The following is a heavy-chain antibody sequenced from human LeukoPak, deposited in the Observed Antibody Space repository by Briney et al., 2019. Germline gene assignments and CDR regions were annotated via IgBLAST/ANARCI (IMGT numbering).Heavy chain of an antibody. CDR2: ISPDSGSI. V-gene: IGHV3-21*01. D-gene: IGHD5-12*01. CDR1: GFTLTDYT. J-gene: IGHJ4*02. Sequence: PGGSLRLSCAASGFTLTDYTLNWVRQAPGKGLQWVSSISPDSGSIYYADSVKGRFTISRDSAKNSLYLQMNSLRVEDSAVYYCARGGYGDYDYGMWGQGTLVTVSS. CDR3: ARGGYGDYDYGM.